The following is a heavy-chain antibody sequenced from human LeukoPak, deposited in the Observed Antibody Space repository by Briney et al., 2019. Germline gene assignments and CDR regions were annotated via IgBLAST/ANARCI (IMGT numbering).Heavy chain of an antibody. CDR1: GGSLGTSY. V-gene: IGHV4-59*01. D-gene: IGHD2/OR15-2a*01. CDR2: IYSSGFT. J-gene: IGHJ4*02. Sequence: PQALSLSCTVSGGSLGTSYWSCIRQPPGKGLEWIGYIYSSGFTHYNPSLKSRVTMSVDTSKNQFSLNLGSVTAADTAGYYCVRAVIFFAGLIAKAFDSGGQGTRV. CDR3: VRAVIFFAGLIAKAFDS.